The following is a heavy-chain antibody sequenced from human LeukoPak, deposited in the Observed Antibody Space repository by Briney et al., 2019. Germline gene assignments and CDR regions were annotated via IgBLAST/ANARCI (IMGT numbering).Heavy chain of an antibody. J-gene: IGHJ4*02. CDR3: ARGGPSSGWYFDY. CDR1: GFTFSSFW. D-gene: IGHD6-19*01. CDR2: IKQDGSEK. V-gene: IGHV3-7*01. Sequence: GGSLRLSCAASGFTFSSFWMSWVRQAPGKGLEWVANIKQDGSEKYYVDSVKGRFTISRDNSKNTLYLQMNSLRAEDTAVYYCARGGPSSGWYFDYWGQGTLVTVSS.